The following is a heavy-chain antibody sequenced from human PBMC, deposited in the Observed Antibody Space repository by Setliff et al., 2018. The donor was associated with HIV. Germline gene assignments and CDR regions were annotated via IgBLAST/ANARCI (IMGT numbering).Heavy chain of an antibody. CDR2: IYHSGSS. V-gene: IGHV4-61*10. CDR1: GGSISSGSYY. CDR3: ARAQTDYYGMDV. J-gene: IGHJ6*02. Sequence: KPSETLSLTCTVSGGSISSGSYYWSWIRQPAGKGLEWIGHIYHSGSSNSNPSLKSRVTISGDTSKNQLSLKLSSVTAADTAVYYCARAQTDYYGMDVWGQGTTVTVSS.